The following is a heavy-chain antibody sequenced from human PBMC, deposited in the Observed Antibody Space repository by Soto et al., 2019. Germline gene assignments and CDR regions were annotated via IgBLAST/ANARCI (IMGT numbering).Heavy chain of an antibody. CDR1: GFTFTSSA. Sequence: SVKVSCKASGFTFTSSAVQWVRQARGQRLEWIGWIVVGSGNTNYAQKFQERVTITRDMSTSTAYMELSSLRSEDTAVYYCAADPGYYYDSSGYIDYWGQGTLVTVSS. J-gene: IGHJ4*02. CDR2: IVVGSGNT. D-gene: IGHD3-22*01. V-gene: IGHV1-58*01. CDR3: AADPGYYYDSSGYIDY.